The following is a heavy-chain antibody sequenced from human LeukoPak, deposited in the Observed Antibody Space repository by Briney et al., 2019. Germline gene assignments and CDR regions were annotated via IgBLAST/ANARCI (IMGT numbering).Heavy chain of an antibody. V-gene: IGHV3-48*04. CDR3: ARDYSGWSLDP. J-gene: IGHJ5*02. Sequence: GGSLRLSCAASGFTFSTYTMNWVRPAPGKGLEWVSYISDGGMTKYYADSVKGRFTISRDNAKNSLYLQMNSLRVEDTATYYCARDYSGWSLDPWGQGTLVTVSS. D-gene: IGHD5-12*01. CDR1: GFTFSTYT. CDR2: ISDGGMTK.